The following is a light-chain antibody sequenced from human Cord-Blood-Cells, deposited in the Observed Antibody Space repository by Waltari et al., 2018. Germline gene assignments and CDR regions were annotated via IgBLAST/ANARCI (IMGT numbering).Light chain of an antibody. Sequence: DIQMTQSPYSLSASVGDRVTITCRASQGISNDLAWYKQKPGKVPKLLIYAASTLQSGFPSRFSGSGSGTDFTLTISSLQPEDVATYYCQKYNSALWTFGQGTKVEIK. J-gene: IGKJ1*01. V-gene: IGKV1-27*01. CDR2: AAS. CDR1: QGISND. CDR3: QKYNSALWT.